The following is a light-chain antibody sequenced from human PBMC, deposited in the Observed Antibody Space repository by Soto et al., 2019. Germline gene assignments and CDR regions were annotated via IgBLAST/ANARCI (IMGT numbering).Light chain of an antibody. Sequence: QSALTQPASVSGSPGQSITISCTGTSSDVGGYNYVSWYQQHPGKAPKLMIYDVSNRPSGVSNRFSGSKSGNTASLTISGLQAEDEADYYCSSYEICTIPYLFGTGTKVTVL. CDR1: SSDVGGYNY. CDR3: SSYEICTIPYL. CDR2: DVS. J-gene: IGLJ1*01. V-gene: IGLV2-14*01.